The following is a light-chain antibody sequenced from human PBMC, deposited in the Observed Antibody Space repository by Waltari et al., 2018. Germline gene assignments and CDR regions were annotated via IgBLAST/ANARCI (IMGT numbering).Light chain of an antibody. CDR1: QSVSSY. J-gene: IGKJ4*01. CDR2: DAS. V-gene: IGKV3-11*01. CDR3: QQRSNWPPT. Sequence: EIVFTQSPATLSLSPGERATLSCRARQSVSSYLAWYPQKPGQAPRLLIYDASNRATGIPARFSGSGSGTDFTLTISSLEPEDFAVYYCQQRSNWPPTFGGGTKVEIK.